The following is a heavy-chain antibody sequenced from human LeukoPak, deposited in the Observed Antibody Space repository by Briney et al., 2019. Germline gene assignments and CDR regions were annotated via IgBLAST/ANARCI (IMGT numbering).Heavy chain of an antibody. V-gene: IGHV3-11*04. Sequence: GGSLRLSCAASGFTFSNSYMNWIRQAPGKGLEWVSYISSSGSTIYYADSVKGRFTISRDNANNSLYLQMDSLRAEDTAVYYCARGRGLPGPLDYWGQGTLVTVSS. CDR3: ARGRGLPGPLDY. CDR1: GFTFSNSY. CDR2: ISSSGSTI. D-gene: IGHD3-10*01. J-gene: IGHJ4*02.